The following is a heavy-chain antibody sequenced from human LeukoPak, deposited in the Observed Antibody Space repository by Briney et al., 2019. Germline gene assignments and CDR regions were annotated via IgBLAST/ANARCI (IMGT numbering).Heavy chain of an antibody. CDR3: ARDPYSGSYGADYYYYMDV. CDR2: INSDGSST. D-gene: IGHD1-26*01. J-gene: IGHJ6*03. CDR1: GFTFSSYW. Sequence: GGSLRLSCAASGFTFSSYWMHWVRQAPGKGLVWVSRINSDGSSTSYADSVKGRFTISRDNAKSSLYLQMSSLRAEDTAVYYCARDPYSGSYGADYYYYMDVWGKGTTVTISS. V-gene: IGHV3-74*01.